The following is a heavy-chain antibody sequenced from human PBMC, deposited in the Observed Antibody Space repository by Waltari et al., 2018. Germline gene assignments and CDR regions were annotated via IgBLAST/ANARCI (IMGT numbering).Heavy chain of an antibody. D-gene: IGHD4-17*01. CDR3: AKGREGYDYGDYPLDY. J-gene: IGHJ4*02. CDR2: IRYDGSNK. CDR1: GFTFSSYG. Sequence: QVQLVESGGGVVQPGGSLRLSCAASGFTFSSYGMHWVRQAPGKGLEWVAFIRYDGSNKYYADSVKGRFTISRDNSKNTLYLQMNSLRAEDTAVYYCAKGREGYDYGDYPLDYWGQGTLVTVSS. V-gene: IGHV3-30*02.